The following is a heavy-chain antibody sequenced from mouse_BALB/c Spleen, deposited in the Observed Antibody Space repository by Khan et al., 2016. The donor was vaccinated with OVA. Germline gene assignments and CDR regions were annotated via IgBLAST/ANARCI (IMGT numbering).Heavy chain of an antibody. J-gene: IGHJ4*01. CDR3: ARSITTTNGYYYDMDY. CDR2: ISSGGHSS. D-gene: IGHD1-2*01. Sequence: VELVESGGDLVKPGGSLKLSCAASGFTFSSYGMSWVRQTPDKRLEWVATISSGGHSSYFPDSVRGRFTIARVNAKSTLSLQIGSLKSEDTAMYYCARSITTTNGYYYDMDYWGQGTSVTVSS. CDR1: GFTFSSYG. V-gene: IGHV5-6*01.